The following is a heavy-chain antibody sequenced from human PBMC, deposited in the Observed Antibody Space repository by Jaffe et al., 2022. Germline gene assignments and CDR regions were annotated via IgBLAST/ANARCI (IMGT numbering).Heavy chain of an antibody. V-gene: IGHV3-21*01. D-gene: IGHD2-8*01. Sequence: EVQLVESGGGLVKPGGSLRLSCAASGFTFSSYSMNWVRQAPGKGLEWVSSISSSSIYIYYVASVKGRFTISRDNPKNSLYLQMNSLRAEDTAVYYCAREDGLRAFDIWGQGTMVTVSS. CDR3: AREDGLRAFDI. CDR1: GFTFSSYS. CDR2: ISSSSIYI. J-gene: IGHJ3*02.